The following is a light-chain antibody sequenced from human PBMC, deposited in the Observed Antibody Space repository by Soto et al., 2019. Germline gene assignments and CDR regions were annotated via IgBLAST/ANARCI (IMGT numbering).Light chain of an antibody. CDR1: SSDVGGYNC. V-gene: IGLV2-11*01. CDR2: DVS. CDR3: CSYAGSFTHVL. Sequence: QSVLTQPRSVSGSPGQSVTLSCTGTSSDVGGYNCVSWYQQHPGKAPKLMIFDVSKRPSGVPDRFSGSKSGNTASLTISGLQAEDEADYYCCSYAGSFTHVLFGGGTKVTVL. J-gene: IGLJ2*01.